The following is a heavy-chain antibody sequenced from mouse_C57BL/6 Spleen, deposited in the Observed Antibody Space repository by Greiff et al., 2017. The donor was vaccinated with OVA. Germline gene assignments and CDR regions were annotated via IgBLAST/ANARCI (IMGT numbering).Heavy chain of an antibody. D-gene: IGHD4-1*01. V-gene: IGHV1-42*01. CDR2: INPSTGGT. J-gene: IGHJ2*01. Sequence: VQLQQSGPELVKPGASVKISCKASGYSFTGYYMHWVKQSPEKSLEWIGEINPSTGGTTYNQKFKAKATLTVDKSSSTAYMQLKSLTSEDSAVYYCASGASNWDYFDYWGQGTTLTVSS. CDR3: ASGASNWDYFDY. CDR1: GYSFTGYY.